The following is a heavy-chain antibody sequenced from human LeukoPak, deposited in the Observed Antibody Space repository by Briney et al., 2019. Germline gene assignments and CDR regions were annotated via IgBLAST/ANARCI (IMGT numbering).Heavy chain of an antibody. D-gene: IGHD4-17*01. CDR1: GFTLIIYA. CDR3: AKTVTTQAYYWYFDL. CDR2: IRGSDDIT. V-gene: IGHV3-23*01. J-gene: IGHJ2*01. Sequence: GGALRHSRVASGFTLIIYAMSSVRQAPGKGVEWVSAIRGSDDITFYADSVRGRFTISRDNSKNTLYLQMNILRAEDTAVYYCAKTVTTQAYYWYFDLWGRGTLVTVSS.